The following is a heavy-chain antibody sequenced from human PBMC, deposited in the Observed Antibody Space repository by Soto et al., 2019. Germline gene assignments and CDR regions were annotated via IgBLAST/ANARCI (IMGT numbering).Heavy chain of an antibody. J-gene: IGHJ1*01. D-gene: IGHD6-13*01. CDR1: GFTFDDYA. V-gene: IGHV3-9*01. CDR2: INWNSGSI. CDR3: VKDESINWYSGHFRH. Sequence: EVQVVESGGGLVQPGRSLRLSCAASGFTFDDYAMHWVRQVPGKGLEWVSGINWNSGSIGYGDSVKGRFAISRDNAKNSLHLHMNSLSAEDTAFYYCVKDESINWYSGHFRHWGQGTLVTVSS.